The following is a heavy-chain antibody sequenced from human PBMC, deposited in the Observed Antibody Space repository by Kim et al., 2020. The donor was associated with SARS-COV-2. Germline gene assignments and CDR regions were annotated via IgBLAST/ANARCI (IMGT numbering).Heavy chain of an antibody. V-gene: IGHV3-9*01. J-gene: IGHJ5*02. Sequence: GGSLRLSCAASGFTFDDYAMHWVRQAPGKGLEWVSGISWNSGSIGYADSVKGRFTISRDNAKNSLYLQMNSLRAEDTALYYCAKGIWPSTLDHYDSSGINWFDPWGQGTLVTVSS. CDR3: AKGIWPSTLDHYDSSGINWFDP. D-gene: IGHD3-22*01. CDR1: GFTFDDYA. CDR2: ISWNSGSI.